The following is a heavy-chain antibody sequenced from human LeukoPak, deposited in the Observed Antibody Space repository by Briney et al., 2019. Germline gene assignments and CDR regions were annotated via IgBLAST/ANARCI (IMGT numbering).Heavy chain of an antibody. CDR3: ARDPPKCSSSSFDY. V-gene: IGHV1-2*02. Sequence: GASVKVSCKASGYTFTGYYMHWVRQAPGQGLEWMGWINPNSGGTNYAQKFQGRVTMTRDTSISTAYMELSRLRSDDTAVYYCARDPPKCSSSSFDYWGQGTLVTVYS. J-gene: IGHJ4*02. CDR2: INPNSGGT. D-gene: IGHD6-13*01. CDR1: GYTFTGYY.